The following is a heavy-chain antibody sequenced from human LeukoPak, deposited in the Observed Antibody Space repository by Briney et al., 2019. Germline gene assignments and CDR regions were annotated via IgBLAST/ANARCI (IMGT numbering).Heavy chain of an antibody. CDR3: AKRMVVAATTYYFDY. D-gene: IGHD2-15*01. V-gene: IGHV3-23*01. J-gene: IGHJ4*02. CDR1: GFTFTDYA. Sequence: GGSLRLSCAASGFTFTDYAMNWVRQAPGKGLEWVSTVNGGGGTTYYADSVKGRFTISRDNSKNTLFLQMNSLRAEDTAVYYCAKRMVVAATTYYFDYWGQGTLVTVSS. CDR2: VNGGGGTT.